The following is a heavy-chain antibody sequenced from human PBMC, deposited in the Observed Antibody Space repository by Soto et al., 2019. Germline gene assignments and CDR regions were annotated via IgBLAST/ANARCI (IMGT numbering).Heavy chain of an antibody. V-gene: IGHV3-15*07. CDR2: IKSKTDGGTT. J-gene: IGHJ6*02. CDR1: GFTFSNAW. CDR3: TTGIGFVTSVYYYYYGMDV. D-gene: IGHD3-10*01. Sequence: GGSLRLSCAASGFTFSNAWMNWVRQAPGKGLEWVGRIKSKTDGGTTDYAAPVKGRFTISRDDSKNTLYLQMNSLKTEDTAVYYCTTGIGFVTSVYYYYYGMDVWGQGTTVTVSS.